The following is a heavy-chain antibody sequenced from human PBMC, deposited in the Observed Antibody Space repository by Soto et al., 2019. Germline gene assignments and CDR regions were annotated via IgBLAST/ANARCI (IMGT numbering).Heavy chain of an antibody. CDR2: IYYSGST. V-gene: IGHV4-59*01. CDR3: ARGGSQWLTTDY. Sequence: PSETLSFTCTVSVGSISSYYWSWIRQPPGKGLEWIGYIYYSGSTNYNPSLKSRVTISVDTSKNQFSLKLSSVTAAETAVYYCARGGSQWLTTDYWGQGNLVTVS. CDR1: VGSISSYY. D-gene: IGHD6-19*01. J-gene: IGHJ4*02.